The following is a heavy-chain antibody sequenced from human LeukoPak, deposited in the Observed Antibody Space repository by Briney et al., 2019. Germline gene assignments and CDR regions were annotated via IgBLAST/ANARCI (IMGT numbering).Heavy chain of an antibody. V-gene: IGHV4-39*02. J-gene: IGHJ5*02. CDR3: VTAAGARNWFDP. CDR2: IYFSGST. D-gene: IGHD6-13*01. CDR1: GASISSSSYY. Sequence: PSETLSLTCTVSGASISSSSYYWNWIRQPPGKGLEWIGSIYFSGSTYYNPSLKSRVTISADRPKNHFSLKVRSVAGADTAVYYCVTAAGARNWFDPWGQGTLVTVPS.